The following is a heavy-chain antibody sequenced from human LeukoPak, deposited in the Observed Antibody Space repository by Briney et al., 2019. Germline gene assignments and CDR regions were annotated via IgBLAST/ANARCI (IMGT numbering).Heavy chain of an antibody. CDR3: ARDGGRVAATTPSHFDY. J-gene: IGHJ4*02. Sequence: GGSLRLSCAASGFTFSSYSMNWVRQAPGKGLEWVSSISSSSSYIYYADSVKGRFTISRDNAKNSLYLQMNSLRAEDTAVYYCARDGGRVAATTPSHFDYSGQGTLVTVFS. V-gene: IGHV3-21*01. CDR2: ISSSSSYI. D-gene: IGHD1-26*01. CDR1: GFTFSSYS.